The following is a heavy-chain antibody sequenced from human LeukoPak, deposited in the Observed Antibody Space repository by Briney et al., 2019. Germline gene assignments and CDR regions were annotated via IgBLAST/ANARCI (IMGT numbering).Heavy chain of an antibody. CDR3: ARGRCRSGSCYMGDWFDP. Sequence: SETLSLTCTVSGDSISTFYWSWIRQPPGKGLEWIGYIYYSGSTNYNPSLKSRVTISVDTSKNQFSLKLSSVTAADTAVYYCARGRCRSGSCYMGDWFDPWGQGTLVTVSS. CDR1: GDSISTFY. V-gene: IGHV4-59*01. D-gene: IGHD2-15*01. CDR2: IYYSGST. J-gene: IGHJ5*02.